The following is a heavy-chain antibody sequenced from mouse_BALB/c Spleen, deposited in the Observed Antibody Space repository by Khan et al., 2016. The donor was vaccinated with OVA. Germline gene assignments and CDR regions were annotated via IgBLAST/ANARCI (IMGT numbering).Heavy chain of an antibody. V-gene: IGHV2-6-1*01. J-gene: IGHJ4*01. Sequence: VQLQESGPGLAAPSQSLSITCTISGFSLTTYGVHWVRQPPGKGLEWLVVIWSDGTTNYNSALKSRLTITKGNSQRQVFLKMNSLQTDDTAIYFCARQPYYHYNIMDYWGQGTTVNVSS. D-gene: IGHD2-10*01. CDR3: ARQPYYHYNIMDY. CDR1: GFSLTTYG. CDR2: IWSDGTT.